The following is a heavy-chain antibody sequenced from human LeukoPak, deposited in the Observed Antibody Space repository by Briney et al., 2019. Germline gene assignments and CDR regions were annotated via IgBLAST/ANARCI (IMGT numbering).Heavy chain of an antibody. Sequence: QSGGSLRLSCAASGFTFNNYGMHWVRQAPGKGLEWVAFIRYDGSNKYYADSVKGRFTISRGNSKNTLYLQMNSLRAEDTAVYYCAKDRDTYSSSSYFDYWGQGTLVTVSS. CDR3: AKDRDTYSSSSYFDY. CDR1: GFTFNNYG. V-gene: IGHV3-30*02. J-gene: IGHJ4*02. CDR2: IRYDGSNK. D-gene: IGHD6-6*01.